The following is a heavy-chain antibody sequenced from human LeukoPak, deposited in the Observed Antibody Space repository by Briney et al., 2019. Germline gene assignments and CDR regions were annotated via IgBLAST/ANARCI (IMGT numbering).Heavy chain of an antibody. CDR3: ARVTCSRTSCALDY. Sequence: SETLSLTCSVSGGSLSSGSYYWSWIRQPPGKGLEWIGYIYYSGSTKNNPSLKSRVTMSIDTSKNQFYLNLNSVTAADTAVYYCARVTCSRTSCALDYWGQGTLGTVSS. V-gene: IGHV4-61*01. D-gene: IGHD2-2*01. CDR1: GGSLSSGSYY. J-gene: IGHJ4*02. CDR2: IYYSGST.